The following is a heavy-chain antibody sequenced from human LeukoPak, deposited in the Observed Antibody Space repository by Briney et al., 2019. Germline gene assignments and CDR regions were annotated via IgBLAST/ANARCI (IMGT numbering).Heavy chain of an antibody. CDR3: VKGGEQWLVVDY. J-gene: IGHJ4*02. CDR2: ISDNGYNT. CDR1: GFTFSSYA. V-gene: IGHV3-23*01. D-gene: IGHD6-19*01. Sequence: GGSLRLSCAASGFTFSSYAMSWVRQAPGKGLEWVSSISDNGYNTYYADSVKGRFTVSRDNSKNTLYLHMNSLRAEDTAIYYCVKGGEQWLVVDYWGQGTLVTVSS.